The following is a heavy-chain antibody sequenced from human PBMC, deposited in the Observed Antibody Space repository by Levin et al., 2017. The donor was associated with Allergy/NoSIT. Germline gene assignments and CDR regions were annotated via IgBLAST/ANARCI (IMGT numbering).Heavy chain of an antibody. CDR3: AKGSRLLWFGEFVDY. V-gene: IGHV3-30*18. J-gene: IGHJ4*02. CDR1: GFTFSSYG. D-gene: IGHD3-10*01. CDR2: ISYDGSNK. Sequence: GGSLRLSCAASGFTFSSYGMHWVRQAPGKGLEWVAVISYDGSNKYYADSVKGRFTISRDNSKNTLYLQMNSLRAEDTAVYYCAKGSRLLWFGEFVDYWGQGTLVTVSS.